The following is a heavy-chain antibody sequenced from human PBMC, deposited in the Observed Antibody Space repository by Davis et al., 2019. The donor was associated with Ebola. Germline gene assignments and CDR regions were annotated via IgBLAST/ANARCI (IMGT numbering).Heavy chain of an antibody. V-gene: IGHV3-23*01. CDR3: AREGPYSSSWYFDY. D-gene: IGHD6-13*01. CDR1: GFTFSSYS. J-gene: IGHJ4*02. Sequence: GGSLRLSCAASGFTFSSYSMNWVRQAPGKGLEWVSAISGSGGSTYYADSVKGRFTISRDNSKNTLYLQMNSLRAEDTAVYYCAREGPYSSSWYFDYWGQGTLVTVSS. CDR2: ISGSGGST.